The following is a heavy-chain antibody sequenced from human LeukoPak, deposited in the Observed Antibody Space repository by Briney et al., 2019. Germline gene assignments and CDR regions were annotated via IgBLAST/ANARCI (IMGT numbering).Heavy chain of an antibody. V-gene: IGHV3-21*06. J-gene: IGHJ5*02. CDR1: GFTFSNYG. CDR2: ISSSATFM. Sequence: PGGSLRLSCAASGFTFSNYGMHWVRQAPGKGLEWVSSISSSATFMYHADSVKGRFTISRDNAKNSLYLQMNSLRAEDTAIYYCARVDCSGGGCYSGGWFDPWGQGTLVTVSS. CDR3: ARVDCSGGGCYSGGWFDP. D-gene: IGHD2-15*01.